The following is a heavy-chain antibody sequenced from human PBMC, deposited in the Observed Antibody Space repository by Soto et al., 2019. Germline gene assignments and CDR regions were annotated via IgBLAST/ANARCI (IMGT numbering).Heavy chain of an antibody. Sequence: GESLRLSYGASGFTFSSYGMHWVRQAPGKGLDWVAVISYDGSNKYYADSVKGRFTISRDNSKNTLYLQMTSLRAEDTAVSYCAKHTQRYCTNGVCYPIDYWGQGT. J-gene: IGHJ4*02. CDR1: GFTFSSYG. V-gene: IGHV3-30*18. D-gene: IGHD2-8*01. CDR2: ISYDGSNK. CDR3: AKHTQRYCTNGVCYPIDY.